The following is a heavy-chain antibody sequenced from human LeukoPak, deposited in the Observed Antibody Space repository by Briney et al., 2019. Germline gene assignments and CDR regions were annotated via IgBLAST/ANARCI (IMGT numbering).Heavy chain of an antibody. CDR2: INADNGNT. D-gene: IGHD2-15*01. J-gene: IGHJ6*03. CDR3: ARGRGTGGSNRDFYFYYYMDV. Sequence: ASVKVSCKASGYTFTNYAMHWVRQAPGQRPDWMGWINADNGNTKYSQYFQDRITISRDTSASTAYMELRSLRSEDKAVYYCARGRGTGGSNRDFYFYYYMDVWGTGTTVIVSS. CDR1: GYTFTNYA. V-gene: IGHV1-3*03.